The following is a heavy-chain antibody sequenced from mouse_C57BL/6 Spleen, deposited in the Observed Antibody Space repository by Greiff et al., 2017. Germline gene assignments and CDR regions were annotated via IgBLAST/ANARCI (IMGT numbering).Heavy chain of an antibody. CDR3: ARKGSSYWYFDV. CDR2: SDPSDSYT. CDR1: GYTFTSYW. D-gene: IGHD1-1*01. Sequence: VQLQQSGAELVMPGASVKLSCKASGYTFTSYWMHWVKQRPGQGLEWIGESDPSDSYTNYNQKFKGKSTLTVDKSSSTAYMQLSSLTSEDSAVYYCARKGSSYWYFDVWGTGTTVTVSS. V-gene: IGHV1-69*01. J-gene: IGHJ1*03.